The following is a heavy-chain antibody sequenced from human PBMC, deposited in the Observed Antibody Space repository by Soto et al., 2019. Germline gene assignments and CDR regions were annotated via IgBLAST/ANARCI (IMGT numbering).Heavy chain of an antibody. CDR3: GRLFYDYVWGPKIGFDY. V-gene: IGHV4-39*01. CDR1: GGSISSSSYY. CDR2: IYYSGST. D-gene: IGHD3-16*01. J-gene: IGHJ4*02. Sequence: SETLSLTCTVSGGSISSSSYYWGWIRQPPGKGLEWIGSIYYSGSTYYNPSLKSRVTISVDTSKNQFSLKLSSVTAADTAVYYCGRLFYDYVWGPKIGFDYWGQGTLVNVSS.